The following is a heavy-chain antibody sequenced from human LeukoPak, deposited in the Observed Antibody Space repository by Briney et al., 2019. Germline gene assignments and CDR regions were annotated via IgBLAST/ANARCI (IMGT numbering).Heavy chain of an antibody. V-gene: IGHV3-9*01. CDR3: AKGNYYNNWFDP. J-gene: IGHJ5*02. CDR2: ISWNSGSI. CDR1: GFTFDDYA. D-gene: IGHD3-22*01. Sequence: PGGSLRLSCAASGFTFDDYAMHWVRQAPGKGLEWVSGISWNSGSIGYADSVKGRFTISRDNAKNSLYPQMNSLRAEDTALYYCAKGNYYNNWFDPWGQGTLVTVSS.